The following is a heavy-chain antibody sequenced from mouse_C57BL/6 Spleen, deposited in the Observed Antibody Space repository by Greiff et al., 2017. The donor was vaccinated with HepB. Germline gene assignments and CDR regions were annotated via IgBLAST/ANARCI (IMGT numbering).Heavy chain of an antibody. J-gene: IGHJ4*01. CDR1: GFNIKDYY. D-gene: IGHD1-1*01. Sequence: EVQLQQSGAELVKPGASVKLSCTASGFNIKDYYMHWVKQRTEQGLEWIGRIDPEDGETKYAPKFQGKAPITADTSSNTAYLQLSSLTSEDTAVYYCAKRPYGSSSYYAMDYWGQRTSVTVSS. CDR2: IDPEDGET. CDR3: AKRPYGSSSYYAMDY. V-gene: IGHV14-2*01.